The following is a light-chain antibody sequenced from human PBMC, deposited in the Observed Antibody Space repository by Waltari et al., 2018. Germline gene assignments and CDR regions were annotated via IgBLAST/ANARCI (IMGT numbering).Light chain of an antibody. CDR2: LTH. Sequence: SVLPPPPSASGTPGQSVTIPCSGSFSNIGTHYLTWYQQLPGTAPKLLIYLTHQRPSGVPDRFSASKSGTSASLAISGLRFEDEADYYCATRDEGPTVVFGGGTKLTVL. V-gene: IGLV1-47*01. CDR3: ATRDEGPTVV. J-gene: IGLJ2*01. CDR1: FSNIGTHY.